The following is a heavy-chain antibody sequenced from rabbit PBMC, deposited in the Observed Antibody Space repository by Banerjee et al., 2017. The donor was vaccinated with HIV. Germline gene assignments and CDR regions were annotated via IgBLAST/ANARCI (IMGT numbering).Heavy chain of an antibody. CDR3: ARYNSYGYNNPTL. CDR1: GFDLSSYYY. Sequence: QQLEESGGDLVKPGASLTLTCKASGFDLSSYYYMCWVRQAPGKGLEWIGCIYAGSSGSSYYASWAKGRFTISKTSSTTVILQMTSLTAADTATYFCARYNSYGYNNPTLWGQGTLVTVS. D-gene: IGHD6-1*01. J-gene: IGHJ3*01. CDR2: IYAGSSGSS. V-gene: IGHV1S40*01.